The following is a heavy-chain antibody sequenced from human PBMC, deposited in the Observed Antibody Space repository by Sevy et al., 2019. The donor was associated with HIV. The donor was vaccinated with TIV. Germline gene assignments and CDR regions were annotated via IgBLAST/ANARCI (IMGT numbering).Heavy chain of an antibody. V-gene: IGHV1-69*13. CDR1: GRTFSNYA. Sequence: ASVKVSCKASGRTFSNYAISWVRQAPGQGLEWMGGIIPMFGTANYVQKFQGRVTITADESTSTAYMELSSLRSEDTAVYYCAKSISWYASCDSWGQGTLVTVSS. CDR3: AKSISWYASCDS. CDR2: IIPMFGTA. J-gene: IGHJ4*02. D-gene: IGHD6-13*01.